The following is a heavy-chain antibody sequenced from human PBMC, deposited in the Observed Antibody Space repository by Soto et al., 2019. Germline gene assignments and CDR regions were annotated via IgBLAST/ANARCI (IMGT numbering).Heavy chain of an antibody. D-gene: IGHD2-21*01. Sequence: QVQLVQSGAEVKKPGSSVKVSCKASGGTFSSYAISWVRQAPGQGLEWMGGIIPIFGTANYTQNFQGRVTITADESTSTACMELTSLRSEDTAIYYCAYNNCGYYYYGVDVWGQGTTVTVSS. V-gene: IGHV1-69*12. J-gene: IGHJ6*02. CDR1: GGTFSSYA. CDR3: AYNNCGYYYYGVDV. CDR2: IIPIFGTA.